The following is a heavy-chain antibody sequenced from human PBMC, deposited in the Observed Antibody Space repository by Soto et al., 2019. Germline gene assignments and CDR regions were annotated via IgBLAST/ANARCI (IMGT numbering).Heavy chain of an antibody. CDR3: ARRPSGSYGQVDY. CDR2: IYDSGST. J-gene: IGHJ4*02. V-gene: IGHV4-59*08. CDR1: GGSISRHY. Sequence: QVQLQESGPGLVKPSETLSLTCTVFGGSISRHYWSWIRQPPGKGLEWIGHIYDSGSTNDNPSLKGRVTISVDTSKNQFSRRLSSVTAADTAVYYCARRPSGSYGQVDYWGQGTLVTVSS. D-gene: IGHD1-26*01.